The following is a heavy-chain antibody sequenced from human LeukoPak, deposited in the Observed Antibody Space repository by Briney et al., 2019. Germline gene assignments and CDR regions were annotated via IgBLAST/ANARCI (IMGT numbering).Heavy chain of an antibody. CDR3: AREEASVGDY. CDR1: GGSMSSHY. J-gene: IGHJ4*02. Sequence: SETLSLTCTVSGGSMSSHYWNWIRQSPGKGLEWIGYIYDSGSTNYNPSLKNRATISVDTSKNQFSLILTSVTASDTAVYYCAREEASVGDYWGQGILVTVSS. V-gene: IGHV4-4*09. CDR2: IYDSGST. D-gene: IGHD2-21*01.